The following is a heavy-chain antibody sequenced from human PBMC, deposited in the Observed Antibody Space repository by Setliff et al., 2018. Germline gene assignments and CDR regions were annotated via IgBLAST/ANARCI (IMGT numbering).Heavy chain of an antibody. CDR1: GFTFSSYA. Sequence: LSLTCAASGFTFSSYAMSWVRQAPGKGLECVSTISANGARTYYADSVKGRFTVSRDNSRNTLFLQMNSLRTEDTAVYYCAKDTHYYASSGYYCFDYWGQGTLVTVSS. D-gene: IGHD3-22*01. CDR2: ISANGART. CDR3: AKDTHYYASSGYYCFDY. V-gene: IGHV3-23*01. J-gene: IGHJ4*02.